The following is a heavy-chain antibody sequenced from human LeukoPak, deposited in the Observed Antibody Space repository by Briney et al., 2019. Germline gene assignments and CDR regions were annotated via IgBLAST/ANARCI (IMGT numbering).Heavy chain of an antibody. V-gene: IGHV3-64*01. J-gene: IGHJ4*02. CDR2: ITSSGGST. Sequence: PGGSLRLSCAASGFTFSGYTMHWVRQAPGKGLEYVSAITSSGGSTYYANSAKGRFTISRDNSKNTLYLQMGSLRAEDMAVYYCAKTGGGTYYGSAMYYFDYWGQGTLVTVSS. CDR1: GFTFSGYT. CDR3: AKTGGGTYYGSAMYYFDY. D-gene: IGHD1-26*01.